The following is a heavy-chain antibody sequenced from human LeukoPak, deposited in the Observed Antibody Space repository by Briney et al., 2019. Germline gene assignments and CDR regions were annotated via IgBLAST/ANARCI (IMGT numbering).Heavy chain of an antibody. J-gene: IGHJ4*02. Sequence: ASETLSLTCAVYGGSFSGYYWSWIRQPPGKGLEWIGEINHSGSTNYNPSLKSRVTISVDTSKNQFSLKLSSVTAADTAVYHCARGRGPCFDYWGQGTLVTVSS. CDR1: GGSFSGYY. V-gene: IGHV4-34*01. CDR2: INHSGST. CDR3: ARGRGPCFDY. D-gene: IGHD3-10*01.